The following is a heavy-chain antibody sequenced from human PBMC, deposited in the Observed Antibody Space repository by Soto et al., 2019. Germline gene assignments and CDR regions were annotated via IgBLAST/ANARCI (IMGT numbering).Heavy chain of an antibody. V-gene: IGHV3-11*01. D-gene: IGHD5-12*01. Sequence: VGSMRLSCAASGLTFSDYYMSWIRQAPGKGLEWVSYISSSGSTIYYADSVKGRFTISRDNAKNSLYLQMNSLRAEDTAVYYCARDGDQWLRFDYWGQGTLVTVSS. CDR1: GLTFSDYY. J-gene: IGHJ4*02. CDR2: ISSSGSTI. CDR3: ARDGDQWLRFDY.